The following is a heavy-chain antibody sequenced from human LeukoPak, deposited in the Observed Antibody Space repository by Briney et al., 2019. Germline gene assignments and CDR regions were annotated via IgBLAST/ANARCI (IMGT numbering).Heavy chain of an antibody. CDR2: ISGRAGTT. D-gene: IGHD3-10*01. J-gene: IGHJ4*02. CDR3: ARILWFGDFYFDY. Sequence: GGSLRLSCAASGFTFSNYAMSWVRQAPGKGLEWVSAISGRAGTTYYADSVKGRFTISRDNSKNTLYLQMNSLRAEDTAVYYCARILWFGDFYFDYWGQGTLVTVSS. CDR1: GFTFSNYA. V-gene: IGHV3-23*01.